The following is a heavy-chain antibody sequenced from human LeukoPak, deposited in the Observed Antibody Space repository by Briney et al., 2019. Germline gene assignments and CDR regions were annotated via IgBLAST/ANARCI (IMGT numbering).Heavy chain of an antibody. D-gene: IGHD2-15*01. CDR3: ARLRVEVAAENWFDP. CDR2: IKQDRSEK. Sequence: GGSLRLSCAASGFTFSNYWMSWVRQAPGKGLEWVANIKQDRSEKYYVDSVKGRFTISRDNAKNSLFLQMNSVRIEDTAVYYCARLRVEVAAENWFDPWGQGTLVTVSS. V-gene: IGHV3-7*01. CDR1: GFTFSNYW. J-gene: IGHJ5*02.